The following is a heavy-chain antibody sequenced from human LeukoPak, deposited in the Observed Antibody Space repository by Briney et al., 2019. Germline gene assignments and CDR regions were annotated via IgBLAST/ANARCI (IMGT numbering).Heavy chain of an antibody. CDR3: ARGPLLRRFDY. V-gene: IGHV4-34*01. CDR1: GGSFSGYY. CDR2: INHSGST. Sequence: SETLSLTCAVYGGSFSGYYWSWIRQPPGKGLEWIGEINHSGSTNYNPSLKSRVTISVDTSKKQFSLKLSSVTAADTAVYYCARGPLLRRFDYWGQGTLVTVSS. J-gene: IGHJ4*02.